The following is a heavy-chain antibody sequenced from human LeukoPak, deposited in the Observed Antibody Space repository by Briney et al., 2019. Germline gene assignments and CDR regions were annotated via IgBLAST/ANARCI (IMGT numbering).Heavy chain of an antibody. CDR3: ARSIVGSGSYFGI. CDR1: GYSFTNYW. J-gene: IGHJ4*02. Sequence: GESLKISCKGSGYSFTNYWIGWVRQMPGKGLEWMGIIYPGDSDTRYSPSFQGQVTISADKSISTAYLQWSSLKASDTAMYYCARSIVGSGSYFGIWGQGTLVTVSS. CDR2: IYPGDSDT. V-gene: IGHV5-51*01. D-gene: IGHD3-10*01.